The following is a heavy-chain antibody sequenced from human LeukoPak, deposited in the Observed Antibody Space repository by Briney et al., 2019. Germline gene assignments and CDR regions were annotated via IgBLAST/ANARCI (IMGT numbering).Heavy chain of an antibody. Sequence: HPSETLSLTCAVYGGSFSGYYWSWIRQPPGKGLEWIGEINHSGSTNYNPSLKSRVTISVDTSKNQFSLKLSSVTAADTAVYYCARGPTARGYSSSWYTWFDPWGQGTLVTVSS. D-gene: IGHD6-13*01. V-gene: IGHV4-34*01. CDR3: ARGPTARGYSSSWYTWFDP. J-gene: IGHJ5*02. CDR1: GGSFSGYY. CDR2: INHSGST.